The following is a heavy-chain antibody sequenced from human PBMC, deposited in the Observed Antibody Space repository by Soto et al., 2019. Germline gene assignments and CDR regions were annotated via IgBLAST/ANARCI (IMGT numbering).Heavy chain of an antibody. CDR3: ARAPYYDFWSGYYTYYYYCGMDV. Sequence: GGSLRLSCAASGFTFSSYAMHWVRQAPGKGLEWVAVISYDGSNKYYADSVKGRFTISRDNSKNTLYLQMNSLRAEDTAVYYCARAPYYDFWSGYYTYYYYCGMDVWGQGTTVTVSS. CDR1: GFTFSSYA. J-gene: IGHJ6*02. CDR2: ISYDGSNK. D-gene: IGHD3-3*01. V-gene: IGHV3-30-3*01.